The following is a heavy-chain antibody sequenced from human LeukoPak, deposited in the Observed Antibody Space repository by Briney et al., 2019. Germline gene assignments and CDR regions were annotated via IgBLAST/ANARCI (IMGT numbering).Heavy chain of an antibody. D-gene: IGHD5-18*01. CDR3: AREGYSYGLDY. J-gene: IGHJ4*02. V-gene: IGHV4-61*08. CDR1: GGSISSGGYY. CDR2: IYYSGST. Sequence: SETLSLTCTVSGGSISSGGYYWSWIRQHPGKGLEWIGYIYYSGSTNYNPSLKSRVTISVDTSKNQFSLKLSSVTAADTAVYYCAREGYSYGLDYWGQGTLVTVSS.